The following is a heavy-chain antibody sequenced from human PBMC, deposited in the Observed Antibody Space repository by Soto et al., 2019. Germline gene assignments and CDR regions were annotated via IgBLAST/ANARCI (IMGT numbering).Heavy chain of an antibody. Sequence: QVQLVQSGAEVKKPGASVKVSCKASGYTFTGYYMHWVRQAPGQGLEWMGWSNPNSGGTNYAQKFQGWVTMTRDTSISTAYMELSRLRSDDTAVYYCARSRLYCSSTSCYVFEFDYWGQGTLVTVSS. V-gene: IGHV1-2*04. CDR2: SNPNSGGT. CDR3: ARSRLYCSSTSCYVFEFDY. D-gene: IGHD2-2*01. CDR1: GYTFTGYY. J-gene: IGHJ4*02.